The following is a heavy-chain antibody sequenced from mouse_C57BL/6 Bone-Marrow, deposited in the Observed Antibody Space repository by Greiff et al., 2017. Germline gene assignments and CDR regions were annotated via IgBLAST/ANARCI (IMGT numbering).Heavy chain of an antibody. CDR1: GYTFTSYW. J-gene: IGHJ2*01. CDR2: IDPSDSYT. Sequence: QVQLQQPGAELVKPGASVKLSCKASGYTFTSYWMQWVKQRPGQGLEWIGEIDPSDSYTNYNQKFKCKATLTVDTSSSTAYMQLSSLTSEDSAVYYCARSFSYWYFDYWGQGTTLTVSS. D-gene: IGHD2-10*01. CDR3: ARSFSYWYFDY. V-gene: IGHV1-50*01.